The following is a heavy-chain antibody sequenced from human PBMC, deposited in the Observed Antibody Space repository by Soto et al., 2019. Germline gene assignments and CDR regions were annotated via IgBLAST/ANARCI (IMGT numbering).Heavy chain of an antibody. Sequence: GSLRLSCAVSGLTFSSFEMDWVRQAAGKGPEWISYISRGATTTYYADSVRGRFTISRDDAENSVFLQMDSLRVEDTAIYFCATRSTDYYFYWGQGTLVTVPS. V-gene: IGHV3-48*03. D-gene: IGHD3-9*01. CDR3: ATRSTDYYFY. CDR1: GLTFSSFE. J-gene: IGHJ4*02. CDR2: ISRGATTT.